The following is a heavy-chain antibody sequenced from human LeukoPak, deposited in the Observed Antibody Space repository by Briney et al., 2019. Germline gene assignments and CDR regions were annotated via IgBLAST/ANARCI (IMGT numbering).Heavy chain of an antibody. D-gene: IGHD2-2*02. Sequence: ASVKVSCKASGGTFSSYAISWVRQAPGQGLEWMGGIIPIFGTANYAQKFQGRVTITADESTSTAYMELSSLRSEDTAVYYCARGDIVVVPAAIPDYYYYYMDVWGKGTTVTVSS. CDR1: GGTFSSYA. J-gene: IGHJ6*03. V-gene: IGHV1-69*13. CDR3: ARGDIVVVPAAIPDYYYYYMDV. CDR2: IIPIFGTA.